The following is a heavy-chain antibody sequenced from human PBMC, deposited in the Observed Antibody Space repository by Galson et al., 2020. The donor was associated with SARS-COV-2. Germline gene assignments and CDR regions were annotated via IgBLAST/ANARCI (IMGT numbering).Heavy chain of an antibody. CDR1: GFTFNAFW. D-gene: IGHD6-19*01. V-gene: IGHV3-7*01. CDR2: IKGDGSET. CDR3: SREGWQGGY. Sequence: GGSLRLSCEVSGFTFNAFWMSWFRQAPGKGLEWVANIKGDGSETNYADFVKGRFSISRYNAANSLYLQMNSLRVEDSAVYYCSREGWQGGYWGKGTRVTVPS. J-gene: IGHJ4*02.